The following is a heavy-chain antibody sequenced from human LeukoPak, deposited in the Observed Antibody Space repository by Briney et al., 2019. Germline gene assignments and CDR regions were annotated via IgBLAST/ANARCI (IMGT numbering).Heavy chain of an antibody. J-gene: IGHJ3*02. V-gene: IGHV3-9*03. Sequence: GKSLRLSCAASGFTFDDYAMHWVRQAPGKGLEWVSGISWNSGSTGYADSVKGRFTISRDNAKNSLYLQMNSLRAEDMALYYCAKDLCAVTTGCAFDIWGQGTMVTVSS. CDR2: ISWNSGST. D-gene: IGHD4-17*01. CDR3: AKDLCAVTTGCAFDI. CDR1: GFTFDDYA.